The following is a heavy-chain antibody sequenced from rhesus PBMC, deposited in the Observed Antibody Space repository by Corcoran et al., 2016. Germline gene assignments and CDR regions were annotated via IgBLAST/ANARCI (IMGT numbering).Heavy chain of an antibody. CDR2: TEGGRGTT. D-gene: IGHD6-13*01. CDR1: GYSISSGYG. J-gene: IGHJ1*01. CDR3: ARGARGSGSVGEYLDF. Sequence: QVQLQASGPGLVKPSETLSLTCAVSGYSISSGYGWGWIRQPPGKGLEWIGQTEGGRGTTNYTPDLKGRVTFSKATSKTRYSRRGRSVTAADTAVYYCARGARGSGSVGEYLDFWGQGALVTVSS. V-gene: IGHV4-127*01.